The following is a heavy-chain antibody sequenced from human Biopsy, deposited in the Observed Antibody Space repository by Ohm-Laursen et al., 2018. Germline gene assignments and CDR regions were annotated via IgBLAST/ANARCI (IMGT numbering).Heavy chain of an antibody. CDR1: GDSVTKYY. D-gene: IGHD4-11*01. Sequence: SDTLSLTCTVSGDSVTKYYWSCIRQPPGKGLEWIGHIYYSVMANYNPSLQSRVSISVDTSRNQVSLTLSSATAADTAVYYCARDSGILNYGNFKYYHYYGMDVWGQGTKVTVSS. CDR2: IYYSVMA. CDR3: ARDSGILNYGNFKYYHYYGMDV. J-gene: IGHJ6*02. V-gene: IGHV4-59*02.